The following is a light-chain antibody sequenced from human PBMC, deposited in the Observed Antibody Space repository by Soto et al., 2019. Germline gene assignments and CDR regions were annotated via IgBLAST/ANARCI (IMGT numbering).Light chain of an antibody. CDR2: AVS. J-gene: IGLJ1*01. V-gene: IGLV2-14*01. Sequence: QSVLTQPASVSGSPGQSITISCTGTSSDVGGYNYVSWYQQHPGKAPKLMIYAVSNRPSGVSTRFSGSKSGNTASLTISGLQAEYEADYHCSSYTTSSTLLYVFGTGTKLTVL. CDR1: SSDVGGYNY. CDR3: SSYTTSSTLLYV.